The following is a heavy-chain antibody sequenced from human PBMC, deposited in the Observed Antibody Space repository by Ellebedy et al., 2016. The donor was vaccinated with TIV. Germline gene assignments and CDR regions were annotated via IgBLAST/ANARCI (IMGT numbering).Heavy chain of an antibody. Sequence: GESLKISCGASGFTFRNSAMHWVRQAPGKGLEWVAVISYEGSEHKYVDSVEGRFNISRDNSKNTRYLQMNSLRADETAVYYCAKDGDVSSSSCYGWYVDLWGRGTLVTVSS. D-gene: IGHD2-15*01. CDR3: AKDGDVSSSSCYGWYVDL. CDR1: GFTFRNSA. CDR2: ISYEGSEH. V-gene: IGHV3-30*18. J-gene: IGHJ2*01.